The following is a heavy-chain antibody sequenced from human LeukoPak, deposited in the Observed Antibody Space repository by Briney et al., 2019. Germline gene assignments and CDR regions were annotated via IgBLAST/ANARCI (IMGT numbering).Heavy chain of an antibody. D-gene: IGHD2-2*02. V-gene: IGHV1-8*03. CDR1: GYTFTSYD. J-gene: IGHJ6*03. CDR2: MNPNSGNT. Sequence: ASVKVSCKASGYTFTSYDINWVRQATGQGLEWMGWMNPNSGNTGYAQKFQGRVTITRNTSISTAYMELSSLRSEDTAVYYCARAGVVVPAAIPENHYYMDVWGKGTTVTVSS. CDR3: ARAGVVVPAAIPENHYYMDV.